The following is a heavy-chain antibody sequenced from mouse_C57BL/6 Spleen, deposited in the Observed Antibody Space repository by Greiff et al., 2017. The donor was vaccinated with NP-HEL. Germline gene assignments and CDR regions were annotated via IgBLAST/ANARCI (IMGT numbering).Heavy chain of an antibody. D-gene: IGHD1-1*01. Sequence: QLQQSGAELVRPGTSVKVSCKASGYAFTNYLIEWVKQRPGQGLEWIGVINPGSGGTNYNEKFKGKATLTADKSSSTAYMQLSSLTSEDSAVYFCARPATGVFDYWGQGTTLTVSS. CDR1: GYAFTNYL. CDR3: ARPATGVFDY. CDR2: INPGSGGT. J-gene: IGHJ2*01. V-gene: IGHV1-54*01.